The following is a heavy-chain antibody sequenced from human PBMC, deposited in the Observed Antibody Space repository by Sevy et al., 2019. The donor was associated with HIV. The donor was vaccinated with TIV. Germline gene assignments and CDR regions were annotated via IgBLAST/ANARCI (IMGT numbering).Heavy chain of an antibody. D-gene: IGHD3-22*01. CDR2: INSDSDTM. V-gene: IGHV3-48*02. J-gene: IGHJ4*02. CDR1: GFPFNYYA. Sequence: GGSLRLSCVASGFPFNYYAMNWVRQAPGKVLEWILYINSDSDTMYYGDSVKGRFTISRDNAKNSLYLQMNSLRDEDTAVYYCARERGTYYDTSGYPYLLEAGFDYWGQGTLVTVSS. CDR3: ARERGTYYDTSGYPYLLEAGFDY.